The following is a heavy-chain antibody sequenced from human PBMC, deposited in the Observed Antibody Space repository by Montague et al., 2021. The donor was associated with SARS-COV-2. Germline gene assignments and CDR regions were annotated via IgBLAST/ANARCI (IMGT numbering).Heavy chain of an antibody. CDR1: GGSLSGYY. D-gene: IGHD2-2*01. CDR2: ISHSGST. CDR3: ARVPYRLLFVPRYYGMDV. V-gene: IGHV4-34*01. J-gene: IGHJ6*02. Sequence: SETLSLTCAVYGGSLSGYYWSWIRQPPGEGLEWIAEISHSGSTSYNLSLKSRVTISVDTSKNQFSLELSSATAADTAVYYCARVPYRLLFVPRYYGMDVWGQGTTVTVSS.